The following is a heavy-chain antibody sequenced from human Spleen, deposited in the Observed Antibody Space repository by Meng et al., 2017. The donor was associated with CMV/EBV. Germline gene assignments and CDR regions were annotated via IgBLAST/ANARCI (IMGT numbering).Heavy chain of an antibody. J-gene: IGHJ6*02. Sequence: GESLKISCAASGFTFSSYAMSWVRQAPGKGLEWVANIKQDGSEKYYVDSVKGRFTISRDNAKNSLYLQMNSLRAEDTAVYYCGLRSTSWQSYGMDVWGQGTTVTVSS. CDR3: GLRSTSWQSYGMDV. CDR1: GFTFSSYA. D-gene: IGHD2-2*01. V-gene: IGHV3-7*01. CDR2: IKQDGSEK.